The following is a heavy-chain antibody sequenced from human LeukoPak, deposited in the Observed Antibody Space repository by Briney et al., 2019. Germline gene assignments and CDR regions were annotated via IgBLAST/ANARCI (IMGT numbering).Heavy chain of an antibody. J-gene: IGHJ4*02. V-gene: IGHV3-53*01. CDR1: GFTVSSNY. CDR2: IYSGGST. Sequence: GGSLRLSCAASGFTVSSNYMSWVRQAPGKGLEWVSVIYSGGSTYYADSVEGRFTISRDNSKNTLYLQMNSLRAEDTTVYYCARERDYYFDYWGQGTLVTVSS. CDR3: ARERDYYFDY.